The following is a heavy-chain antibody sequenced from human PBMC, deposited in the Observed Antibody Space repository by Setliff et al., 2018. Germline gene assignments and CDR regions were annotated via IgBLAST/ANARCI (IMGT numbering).Heavy chain of an antibody. V-gene: IGHV4-61*02. D-gene: IGHD5-12*01. CDR1: GGSVGGGSYY. J-gene: IGHJ4*02. CDR2: IQNTGNT. CDR3: AGTPARGTTWLSPFDY. Sequence: SETLSLTCTVSGGSVGGGSYYWSWIRQPAGKGLEWIGLIQNTGNTNYNPSLQSRVTISMDTSKNQFSLKMTSVTAADTVMYYCAGTPARGTTWLSPFDYWGQGTLVTVSS.